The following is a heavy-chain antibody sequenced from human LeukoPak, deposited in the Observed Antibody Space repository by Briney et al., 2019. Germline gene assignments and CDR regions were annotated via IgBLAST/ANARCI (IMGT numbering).Heavy chain of an antibody. CDR1: GFTFSNYA. Sequence: GGSLRLSCAASGFTFSNYAMSWVRQAPGKGLEWVSAISGNGGSTYYADSVKGRFTISRDNSKNTLYLQMSSPSAEDTAVYYCAKISPYGGNSAWGQGTLVTVSS. CDR3: AKISPYGGNSA. D-gene: IGHD4-23*01. CDR2: ISGNGGST. J-gene: IGHJ4*02. V-gene: IGHV3-23*01.